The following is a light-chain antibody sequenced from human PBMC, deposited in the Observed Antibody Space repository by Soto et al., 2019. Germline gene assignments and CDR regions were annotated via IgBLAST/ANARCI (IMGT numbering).Light chain of an antibody. V-gene: IGKV3-11*01. CDR3: QQRSNWPKIT. CDR2: DVS. CDR1: QSITNY. J-gene: IGKJ1*01. Sequence: EILLTQYPATLSLSPGEGATLSWRGRQSITNYLAWYQQKPGQAPRLLIYDVSNRATGIPARFSGSGSGTDFTLTIGSLETEDFAVYYCQQRSNWPKITFGHGTKVDIK.